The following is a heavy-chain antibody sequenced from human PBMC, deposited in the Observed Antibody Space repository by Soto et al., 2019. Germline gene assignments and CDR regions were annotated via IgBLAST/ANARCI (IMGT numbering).Heavy chain of an antibody. CDR1: GGSFKSGSYS. CDR3: ARDFAYFDS. D-gene: IGHD3-3*01. Sequence: PSETLSLTCTVSGGSFKSGSYSWSWIRQPPGKGLEWIGYVYHTGRTSYNPSLKSRVSISMETSKNQFSLNLDSVTAADTAVYFCARDFAYFDSWGKGTLVTVSS. V-gene: IGHV4-61*01. J-gene: IGHJ4*02. CDR2: VYHTGRT.